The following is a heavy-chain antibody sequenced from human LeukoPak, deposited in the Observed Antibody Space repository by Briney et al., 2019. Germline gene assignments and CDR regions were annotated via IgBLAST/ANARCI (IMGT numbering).Heavy chain of an antibody. CDR1: GGSINSYY. CDR2: IYYSGST. V-gene: IGHV4-59*08. J-gene: IGHJ3*02. D-gene: IGHD3-16*01. CDR3: AGAGEDSWSFAGGFDI. Sequence: PSETLSLTCTVSGGSINSYYWSWIRQPPGKGLEWIGYIYYSGSTNYNPSLRSRVTISVDTSKNHFSLNLSSVTVSDTAVYYCAGAGEDSWSFAGGFDIWGQGTMVTVSS.